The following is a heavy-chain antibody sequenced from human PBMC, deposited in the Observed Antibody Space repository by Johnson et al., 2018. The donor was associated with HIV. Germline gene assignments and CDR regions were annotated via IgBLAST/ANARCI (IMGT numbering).Heavy chain of an antibody. CDR3: AKAHRDTAMARYPHDAFDI. V-gene: IGHV3-30*04. CDR2: ISYDGSNK. D-gene: IGHD5-18*01. J-gene: IGHJ3*02. CDR1: GFTFSSYA. Sequence: VQLVESGGGVVQPGRSLRLSCAASGFTFSSYAMHWVRQAPGKGLEWVAVISYDGSNKYYADSVKGRFTISRDNSKNTLYLQMNSLRAEDTAVYYCAKAHRDTAMARYPHDAFDIWGQGTMVTVSS.